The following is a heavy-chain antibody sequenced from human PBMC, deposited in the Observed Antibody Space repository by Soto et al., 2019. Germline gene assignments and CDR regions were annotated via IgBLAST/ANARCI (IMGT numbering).Heavy chain of an antibody. V-gene: IGHV1-69*02. J-gene: IGHJ4*02. D-gene: IGHD3-22*01. Sequence: GASVKVSCKASGGTFSSYTISWVRQAPGQGLEWMGRIIPILGIANYAQKFQGRVTITADKSTSTAYMELSSLRSEDTAMYYCARHYYDSNGYYYLDYWGQGALVTVSS. CDR2: IIPILGIA. CDR1: GGTFSSYT. CDR3: ARHYYDSNGYYYLDY.